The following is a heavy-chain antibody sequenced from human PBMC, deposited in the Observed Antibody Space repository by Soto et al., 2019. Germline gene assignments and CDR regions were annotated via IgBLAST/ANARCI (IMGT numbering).Heavy chain of an antibody. CDR3: GKRGGGDSSSWYFRNLLSHFDY. Sequence: EVQLLESGGGLVQPGGSLRLSCAASGFTFSSYAMSWVRQAPGKGLEWVSAISGSGGSTYYADSVKGRFTISRDNSKNRRVRERNSRRAEGTAVYFCGKRGGGDSSSWYFRNLLSHFDYWGQGTLVTVSS. CDR1: GFTFSSYA. CDR2: ISGSGGST. J-gene: IGHJ4*02. V-gene: IGHV3-23*01. D-gene: IGHD6-13*01.